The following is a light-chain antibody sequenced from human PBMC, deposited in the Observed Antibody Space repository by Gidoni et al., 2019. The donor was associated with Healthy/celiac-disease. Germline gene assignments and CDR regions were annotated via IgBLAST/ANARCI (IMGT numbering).Light chain of an antibody. CDR1: SSDVGGYNY. J-gene: IGLJ3*02. CDR2: EVS. Sequence: QSALTQPPSASGSPGQSVTNSCTGTSSDVGGYNYVSWSQQHSGKAPKLMIYEVSKRPSGVPDRFSGSKSGNTASLTVSGLQAEDEADYYCSSYAGSNNWVFGGGTKLTVL. V-gene: IGLV2-8*01. CDR3: SSYAGSNNWV.